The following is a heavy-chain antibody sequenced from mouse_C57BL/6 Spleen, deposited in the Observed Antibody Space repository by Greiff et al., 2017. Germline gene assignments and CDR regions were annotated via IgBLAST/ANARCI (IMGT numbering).Heavy chain of an antibody. D-gene: IGHD1-1*01. V-gene: IGHV5-4*03. Sequence: EVKLMESGGGLVKPGGSLKLSCAASGFTFSSYAMSWVRQTPEKRLEWVATISDGGSYTYYPDNVKGRFTISRDNAKNNLYLQMSHLKSEDTAMYYCASSSPYYYAMDYWGQGTSVTVSS. CDR3: ASSSPYYYAMDY. CDR1: GFTFSSYA. CDR2: ISDGGSYT. J-gene: IGHJ4*01.